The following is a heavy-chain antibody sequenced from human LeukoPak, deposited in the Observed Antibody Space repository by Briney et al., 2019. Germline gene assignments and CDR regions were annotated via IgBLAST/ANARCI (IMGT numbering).Heavy chain of an antibody. J-gene: IGHJ5*02. V-gene: IGHV4-4*02. D-gene: IGHD3-16*01. CDR3: ARDGGGTPYNWFDP. CDR1: GGSISSSNW. CDR2: IYHSGST. Sequence: SGTLSLTCAVSGGSISSSNWWSWVRQPPGKGLEWIGEIYHSGSTNYNPSLKSRVTISVDKSKNQFSLKLSSVTAADTAVYYCARDGGGTPYNWFDPWGQGTLVTVSS.